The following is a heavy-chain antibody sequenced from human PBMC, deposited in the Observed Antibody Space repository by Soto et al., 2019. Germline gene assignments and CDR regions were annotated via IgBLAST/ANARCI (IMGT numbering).Heavy chain of an antibody. CDR2: IYYSGST. CDR3: ARAVDTAMTHRAYHFDY. J-gene: IGHJ4*02. V-gene: IGHV4-30-4*01. Sequence: SETLSLTCTVSGGSISSGYYYWSLIRQPPGKGLEWIGYIYYSGSTYYNPSLKSRVTISVDTSKNQFSLKLSSVTAADTAVYYCARAVDTAMTHRAYHFDYWGQGTLVTVSS. D-gene: IGHD5-18*01. CDR1: GGSISSGYYY.